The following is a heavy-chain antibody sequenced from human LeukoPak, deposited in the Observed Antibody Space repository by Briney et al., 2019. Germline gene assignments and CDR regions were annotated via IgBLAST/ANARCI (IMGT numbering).Heavy chain of an antibody. CDR3: ARDARVGYCSSTSRYNWFDP. CDR1: VYTFTIYY. Sequence: PSVSVSYTASVYTFTIYYMHWVRHPPGRGCEEMGVLTPRWCSASYAQKLQGRLTMTRDTSTSTDYMELSSLRSQDTAVYYWARDARVGYCSSTSRYNWFDPWGQGTLVTVSS. D-gene: IGHD2-2*01. CDR2: LTPRWCSA. J-gene: IGHJ5*02. V-gene: IGHV1-46*04.